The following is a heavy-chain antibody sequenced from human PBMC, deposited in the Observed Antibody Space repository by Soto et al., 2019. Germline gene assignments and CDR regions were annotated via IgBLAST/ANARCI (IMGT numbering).Heavy chain of an antibody. Sequence: VQLVESGGGVVQPGGSLRLSCAVSGFTVSRYYMSWVRQPPGKGPEWVALFDNGGNTYYAESVKGRFTISRDSSENMVDLQLYCLRAVVTSVYYCVRDDVYCGGGRCYGVPMDVWGKWSTVTVSS. CDR1: GFTVSRYY. V-gene: IGHV3-66*01. D-gene: IGHD2-15*01. J-gene: IGHJ6*03. CDR2: FDNGGNT. CDR3: VRDDVYCGGGRCYGVPMDV.